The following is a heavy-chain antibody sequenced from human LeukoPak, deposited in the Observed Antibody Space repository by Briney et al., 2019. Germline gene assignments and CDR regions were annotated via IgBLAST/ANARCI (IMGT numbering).Heavy chain of an antibody. D-gene: IGHD5-24*01. CDR3: ARAGWLQPGDAFDI. J-gene: IGHJ3*02. CDR1: GGSISSYY. CDR2: IYYSGST. Sequence: PSETLSLTCTVSGGSISSYYWSWIRQPPGKGLEWIGYIYYSGSTNYNPSLKSRVTISVDTSKNQFSLKLSSVTAADTAVYYCARAGWLQPGDAFDIWGQGTMVTVSS. V-gene: IGHV4-59*12.